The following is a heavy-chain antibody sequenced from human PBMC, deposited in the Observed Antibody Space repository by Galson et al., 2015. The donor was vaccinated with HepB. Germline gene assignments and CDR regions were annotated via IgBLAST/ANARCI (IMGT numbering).Heavy chain of an antibody. CDR3: ARDGSGWYIPHFDY. D-gene: IGHD6-19*01. CDR2: ISHSGSA. Sequence: ETLSLTCSVYDGSFIGYYWSWIRQPPGKGLEWIGEISHSGSANYSPSLKSRVTISIDTSKNQFSLKLNSVTAADTAVYYCARDGSGWYIPHFDYWGQGSLVTVSS. J-gene: IGHJ4*02. CDR1: DGSFIGYY. V-gene: IGHV4-34*01.